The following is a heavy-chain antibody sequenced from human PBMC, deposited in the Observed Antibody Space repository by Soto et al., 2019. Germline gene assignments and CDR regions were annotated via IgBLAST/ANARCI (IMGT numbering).Heavy chain of an antibody. J-gene: IGHJ6*02. CDR2: ISYDGSNK. V-gene: IGHV3-30-3*01. CDR1: GFTFSSYA. D-gene: IGHD3-3*01. CDR3: ARDSWGDFWSGYKPYGMDV. Sequence: QVQLVESGGGVVQPGRSLRLSCAASGFTFSSYAMHWVRQAPGKGLEWVADISYDGSNKYYADSVKGRFTISRDNSKNTLYLQMNSLRAEDTAVYYCARDSWGDFWSGYKPYGMDVWGQGTTVTVSS.